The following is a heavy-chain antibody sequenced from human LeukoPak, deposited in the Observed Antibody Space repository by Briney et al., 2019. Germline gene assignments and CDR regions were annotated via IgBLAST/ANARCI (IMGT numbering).Heavy chain of an antibody. J-gene: IGHJ4*02. V-gene: IGHV3-21*01. CDR3: VRGAHNYGDNFDY. D-gene: IGHD5-24*01. CDR1: GFTFSSSS. CDR2: ISTSSIYI. Sequence: GGSLRLSCAASGFTFSSSSMNWVRQAPGKGLEWVSSISTSSIYIYYADSVKGRFTISRDNAKKSLYLQMNSLRAEDTAVYYCVRGAHNYGDNFDYWGQGTLVTVSS.